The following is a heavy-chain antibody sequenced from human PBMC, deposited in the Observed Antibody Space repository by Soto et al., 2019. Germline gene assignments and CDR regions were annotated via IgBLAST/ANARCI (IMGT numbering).Heavy chain of an antibody. CDR3: ARAERWLHSTPAFDI. V-gene: IGHV4-31*03. Sequence: SETLSLTCTVSGGSISSGGYYWSWIRQHPDKGRVWSGYIYCGGSTYYHPSLKSRGTISVDTSKNQFPLKLSSVTAADTAVYYCARAERWLHSTPAFDIWGQGTMVTVSS. D-gene: IGHD5-12*01. CDR1: GGSISSGGYY. J-gene: IGHJ3*02. CDR2: IYCGGST.